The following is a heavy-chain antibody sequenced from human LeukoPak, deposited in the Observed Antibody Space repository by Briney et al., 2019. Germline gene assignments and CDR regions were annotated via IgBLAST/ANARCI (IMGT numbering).Heavy chain of an antibody. Sequence: PSETLSLTCTVSGGSISSSSYYWGWIRQPPGKGLEWIGSIYYSGSTYYNPSLKSRVTISVDTSKNQFSLKLSSVTAADTAVYCRARHGLDYYDSSGYYFLDYWGQGTLITVSS. D-gene: IGHD3-22*01. V-gene: IGHV4-39*01. CDR2: IYYSGST. J-gene: IGHJ4*02. CDR3: ARHGLDYYDSSGYYFLDY. CDR1: GGSISSSSYY.